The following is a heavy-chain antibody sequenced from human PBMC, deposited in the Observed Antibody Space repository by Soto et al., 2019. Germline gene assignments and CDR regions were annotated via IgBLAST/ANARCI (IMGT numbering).Heavy chain of an antibody. V-gene: IGHV3-23*01. CDR3: AKDGKDIVVVVAATEAHWFDP. CDR1: GFTFSSYA. J-gene: IGHJ5*02. Sequence: GGSLRLSCAASGFTFSSYAMSWVRQAPGKGLEWVSAISGSGGSTYYADSVKGRFTISRDNSKNTLYLQMNSLRAEDTAVYYCAKDGKDIVVVVAATEAHWFDPWGQGTLVTVSS. CDR2: ISGSGGST. D-gene: IGHD2-15*01.